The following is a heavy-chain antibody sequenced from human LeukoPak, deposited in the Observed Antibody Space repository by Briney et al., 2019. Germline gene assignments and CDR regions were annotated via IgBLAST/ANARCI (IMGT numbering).Heavy chain of an antibody. J-gene: IGHJ3*02. CDR3: ARATYDSSAVDAFDI. CDR2: TNTAGNTL. D-gene: IGHD3-22*01. Sequence: GGSLRLSCAASGFPFRDYFMSWVRQAPGEGLEWLAYTNTAGNTLYYADSVKGRFTISRDNAKKSLYLQMNTLRAEDTAVYYCARATYDSSAVDAFDIWGQGTMVTVSP. CDR1: GFPFRDYF. V-gene: IGHV3-11*01.